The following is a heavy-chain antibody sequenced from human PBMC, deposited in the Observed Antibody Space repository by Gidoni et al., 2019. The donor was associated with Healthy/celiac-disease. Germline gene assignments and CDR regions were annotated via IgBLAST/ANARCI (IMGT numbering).Heavy chain of an antibody. CDR1: GFTFRSYG. V-gene: IGHV3-30*03. D-gene: IGHD2-15*01. CDR3: ATGPCSGGSCEYFDY. CDR2: RSYDGSNK. Sequence: QVQLVESGGGVVQPGRSLRLPCAASGFTFRSYGMHWVRQAPGKGLGWVAVRSYDGSNKYYADSVKGRFTISRDNSKNTLYLQMNSLRAEDTAVYYCATGPCSGGSCEYFDYWGQGTLVTVSS. J-gene: IGHJ4*02.